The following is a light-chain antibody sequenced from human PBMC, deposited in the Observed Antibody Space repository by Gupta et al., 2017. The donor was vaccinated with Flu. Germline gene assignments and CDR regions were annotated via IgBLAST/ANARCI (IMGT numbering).Light chain of an antibody. CDR1: QNIPNW. CDR3: QHENSSPYT. J-gene: IGKJ2*01. V-gene: IGKV1-5*03. CDR2: KAS. Sequence: DIQMTQSPSTLTASVGDRVTITCRASQNIPNWLAWFQQKPGKAPKLLIYKASRVESGVPSRFSGSGSESXFTLTIXSRQPDDFATYYCQHENSSPYTFGXGTKLEIK.